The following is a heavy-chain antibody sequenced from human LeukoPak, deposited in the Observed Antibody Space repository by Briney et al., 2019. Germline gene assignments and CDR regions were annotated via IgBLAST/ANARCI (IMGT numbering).Heavy chain of an antibody. V-gene: IGHV3-48*03. CDR3: ARDRPSGYRSSWYPTY. D-gene: IGHD6-13*01. CDR1: GFTFSSYE. CDR2: ISTSGGTI. Sequence: PGGSLRLSCAASGFTFSSYEMNWVRQAPGKGLEWVSYISTSGGTIYYADSVKGRFTISRDNAKNSLYLQMNSLRAEDTAVYYCARDRPSGYRSSWYPTYWGKGTLVTVSS. J-gene: IGHJ4*02.